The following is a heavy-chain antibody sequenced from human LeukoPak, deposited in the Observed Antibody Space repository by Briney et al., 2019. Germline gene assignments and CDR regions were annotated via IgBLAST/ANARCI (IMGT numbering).Heavy chain of an antibody. CDR3: ALGYYYDSSGPAAFDY. D-gene: IGHD3-22*01. J-gene: IGHJ4*02. CDR2: IYGGGST. V-gene: IGHV3-53*01. CDR1: GFTVSSNY. Sequence: GGSLRLSCAASGFTVSSNYMSWVRQAPGKGLEWVSVIYGGGSTYYADSVKGRFTISRDNSKNTLYLQMSSLRAEDTAVYYCALGYYYDSSGPAAFDYWGQGTLVTVSS.